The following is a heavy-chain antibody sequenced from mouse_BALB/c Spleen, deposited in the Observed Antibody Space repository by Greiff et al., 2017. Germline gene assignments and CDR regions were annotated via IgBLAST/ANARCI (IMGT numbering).Heavy chain of an antibody. CDR1: GFSLTSYG. V-gene: IGHV2-9*02. Sequence: VKLVESGPGLVAPSQSLSITCTVSGFSLTSYGVHWVRQPPGEGLEWLGVIWAGGSTNYNSALMSRLSISKDNSKSQVFLKMNSLQTDDTAMYYCARDGWLLRSLDYWGQGTTLTVSS. J-gene: IGHJ2*01. CDR3: ARDGWLLRSLDY. D-gene: IGHD2-3*01. CDR2: IWAGGST.